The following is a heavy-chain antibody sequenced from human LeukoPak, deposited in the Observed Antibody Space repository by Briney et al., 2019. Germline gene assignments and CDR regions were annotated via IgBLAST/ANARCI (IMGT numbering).Heavy chain of an antibody. CDR1: GFTFSSYS. CDR2: IGSSSSYI. Sequence: GGSLRLSCAASGFTFSSYSMNWVRQAPGKGLEWVSSIGSSSSYIYYADSVKGRFTISRDNAKNSLYLQMNSLRAEDTAVYYCARDELGSSCHDYWGQGTLVTVSS. D-gene: IGHD6-13*01. CDR3: ARDELGSSCHDY. J-gene: IGHJ4*02. V-gene: IGHV3-21*01.